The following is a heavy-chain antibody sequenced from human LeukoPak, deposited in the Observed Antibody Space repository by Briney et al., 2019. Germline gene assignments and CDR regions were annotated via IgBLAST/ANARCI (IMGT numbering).Heavy chain of an antibody. J-gene: IGHJ4*02. D-gene: IGHD6-13*01. Sequence: GGSLRLSCAASRFTFSNYGMSWVRQAPGKGLEWVSTISGSGGSTYYADSVKGRFTISRDNSKNTLYLQMNSLRAEDTAVYYCAKGREYSSSWFDYRGQGTLVTVSS. CDR1: RFTFSNYG. V-gene: IGHV3-23*01. CDR3: AKGREYSSSWFDY. CDR2: ISGSGGST.